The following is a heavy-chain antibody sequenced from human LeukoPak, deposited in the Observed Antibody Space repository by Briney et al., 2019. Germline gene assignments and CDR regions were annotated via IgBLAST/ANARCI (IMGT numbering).Heavy chain of an antibody. J-gene: IGHJ4*02. V-gene: IGHV3-72*01. Sequence: PGGSLRLSCAASGFTFSDHYMDWVRQAPGKGLEWVGRIRNKVNSYSTEYAASVKGRFTISRDDSKNSLYLQMNRLKTEDTAVYYCARVRYYLDYWGQGTLVTVSS. CDR2: IRNKVNSYST. D-gene: IGHD3-9*01. CDR1: GFTFSDHY. CDR3: ARVRYYLDY.